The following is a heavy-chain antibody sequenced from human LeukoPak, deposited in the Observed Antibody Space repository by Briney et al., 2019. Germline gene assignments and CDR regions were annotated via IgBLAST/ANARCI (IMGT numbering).Heavy chain of an antibody. J-gene: IGHJ3*02. CDR3: VREYSSSSGRAFDM. Sequence: PAGSLRLSCAASGFTSSSYWMHWVRQAPGKGLVWDSRISTDGSSTNSADSVKGRLTISRDNAKNALYLQMNSLRAEDTAVYYCVREYSSSSGRAFDMWGQGTMVTVSP. CDR2: ISTDGSST. D-gene: IGHD6-6*01. V-gene: IGHV3-74*01. CDR1: GFTSSSYW.